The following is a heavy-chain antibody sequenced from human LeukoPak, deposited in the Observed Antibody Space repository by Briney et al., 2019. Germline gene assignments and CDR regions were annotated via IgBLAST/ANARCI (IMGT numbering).Heavy chain of an antibody. Sequence: GGSLRLSCAASGFTFSSYAMSWVRQAPGKGLEWVSAISGSGGSTYYADSVKGRFTTSRDNSKNTLYLQMNSLRAEDTAVYYCARDHAPTYYYGSGSYYPNHQIDYWGQGTLVTVSS. D-gene: IGHD3-10*01. J-gene: IGHJ4*02. V-gene: IGHV3-23*01. CDR3: ARDHAPTYYYGSGSYYPNHQIDY. CDR1: GFTFSSYA. CDR2: ISGSGGST.